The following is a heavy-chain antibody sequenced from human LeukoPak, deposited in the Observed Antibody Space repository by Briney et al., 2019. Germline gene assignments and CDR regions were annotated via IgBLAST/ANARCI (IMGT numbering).Heavy chain of an antibody. CDR2: ISSSGSTI. D-gene: IGHD2-21*01. V-gene: IGHV3-48*03. CDR3: ARAPVTSCRGAYCYPFDY. J-gene: IGHJ4*02. CDR1: GFTFSSYE. Sequence: GGSLRLSCAASGFTFSSYELNWVRRAPGKGLEWVSYISSSGSTIYYADSVKGRFTISRDNAKNSLYLQMNSLRAEDAAVYYCARAPVTSCRGAYCYPFDYWGQGTLVTVSS.